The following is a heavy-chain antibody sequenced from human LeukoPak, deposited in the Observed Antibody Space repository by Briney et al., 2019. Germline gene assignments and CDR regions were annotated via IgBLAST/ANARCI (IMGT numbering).Heavy chain of an antibody. D-gene: IGHD3-10*01. Sequence: PGGSLRLSCAASGFTFDDYAMHWVRHAPGKGLEWVSGISWNSGSIGYADSVKGRFTISRDNAKNSLYLQMNSLRAEDTALYYCAKDMILWFGEAAFDYWGQGTLVTVSS. CDR3: AKDMILWFGEAAFDY. CDR2: ISWNSGSI. J-gene: IGHJ4*02. V-gene: IGHV3-9*01. CDR1: GFTFDDYA.